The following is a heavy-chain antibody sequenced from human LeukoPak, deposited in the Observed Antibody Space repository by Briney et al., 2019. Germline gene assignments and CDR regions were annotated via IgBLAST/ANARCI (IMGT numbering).Heavy chain of an antibody. J-gene: IGHJ6*02. V-gene: IGHV3-11*01. Sequence: GGSLRLSCAASGFTFRDYYMSWIRQAPGKGLEWVSYISSSGSTIYYADSVKGRFTISRDNAKNSPYLQMNSLRAEDTAVYYCARNGRVRGVSLYYGMDVWGQGTTVTVSS. CDR1: GFTFRDYY. D-gene: IGHD3-10*01. CDR3: ARNGRVRGVSLYYGMDV. CDR2: ISSSGSTI.